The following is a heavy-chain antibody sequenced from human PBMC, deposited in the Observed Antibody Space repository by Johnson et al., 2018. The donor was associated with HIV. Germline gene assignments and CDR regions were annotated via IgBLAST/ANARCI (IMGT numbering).Heavy chain of an antibody. V-gene: IGHV3-9*01. Sequence: VQLVESGGGLVQPGRSLRLSCAASGFTFDDYAMHWVRQAPGKSLEWVSGISWNSGSIGYADSVRGRFTISRDNAKNSLYLQVNSLRADDTALYYCAKVFKVRVAGAFDIWGQGTMVTVSS. CDR3: AKVFKVRVAGAFDI. CDR1: GFTFDDYA. J-gene: IGHJ3*02. D-gene: IGHD6-19*01. CDR2: ISWNSGSI.